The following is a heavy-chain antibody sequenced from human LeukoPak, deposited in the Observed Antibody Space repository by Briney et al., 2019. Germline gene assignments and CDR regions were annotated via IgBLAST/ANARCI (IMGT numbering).Heavy chain of an antibody. Sequence: GSVEVSCQGSGYNLTRYHMHLGRQGPRQRLWWVGWVKPHSGGTNYAQKFQGRVTMTRDTSISTAYMELSRLRSDDTAVYYCARDSGCGGDCYAHYYYYYGMDVWGQGTTVTVSS. CDR3: ARDSGCGGDCYAHYYYYYGMDV. CDR1: GYNLTRYH. V-gene: IGHV1-2*02. J-gene: IGHJ6*02. D-gene: IGHD2-21*02. CDR2: VKPHSGGT.